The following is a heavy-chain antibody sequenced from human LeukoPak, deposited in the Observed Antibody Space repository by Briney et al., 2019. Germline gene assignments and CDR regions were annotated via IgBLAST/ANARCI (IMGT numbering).Heavy chain of an antibody. V-gene: IGHV3-66*01. CDR1: GFTVSSNY. CDR3: ASPHLYGSGSH. Sequence: GGSLRLSCAASGFTVSSNYMSWVRQAPGKGLEWVSVIYSGGSTYYADSVKGRFTISRDNSKNTLYLQMNSLRAEDTAVYYCASPHLYGSGSHWGQGTLVTVSS. CDR2: IYSGGST. J-gene: IGHJ4*02. D-gene: IGHD6-19*01.